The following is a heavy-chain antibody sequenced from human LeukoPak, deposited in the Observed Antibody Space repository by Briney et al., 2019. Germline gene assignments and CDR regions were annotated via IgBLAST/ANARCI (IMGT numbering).Heavy chain of an antibody. CDR3: AREARSFIGAAGYYYYYYMDV. D-gene: IGHD6-13*01. J-gene: IGHJ6*03. CDR2: ISSSGSTI. CDR1: GFTFSDYY. V-gene: IGHV3-11*04. Sequence: PGGSLRLSCAASGFTFSDYYMSWIRQAPGKGLEWVSYISSSGSTIYYADSVKGRFTISRDNAKNSLYLQMNSLRAEDTAVYYCAREARSFIGAAGYYYYYYMDVWGKGTTVTVSS.